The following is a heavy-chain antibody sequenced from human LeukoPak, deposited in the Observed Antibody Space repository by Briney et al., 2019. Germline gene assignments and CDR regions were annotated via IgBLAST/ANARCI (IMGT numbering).Heavy chain of an antibody. J-gene: IGHJ5*02. CDR3: AKFVQEDWFDP. Sequence: NPSETLSLTCTVSGGSINNYYWSWIRQPPGKGLEWIGYIYYRGSTNYNPSLKSRVTFSVDTSKNQFSLKLNSVTAADTAVYYCAKFVQEDWFDPWGQGTLVTV. V-gene: IGHV4-59*01. CDR2: IYYRGST. CDR1: GGSINNYY. D-gene: IGHD6-6*01.